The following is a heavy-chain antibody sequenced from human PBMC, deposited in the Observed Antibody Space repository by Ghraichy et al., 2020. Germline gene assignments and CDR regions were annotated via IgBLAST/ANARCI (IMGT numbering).Heavy chain of an antibody. V-gene: IGHV4-59*01. D-gene: IGHD5-24*01. CDR3: ARDSGDGYNWELDS. CDR2: ISNTGST. Sequence: LSLTCTVSNGSISTYYWSWIRQPPGKGLEWIGYISNTGSTNYNPSLQSRVTISRDTSKNQFSVRLTSVTAADTAVYYCARDSGDGYNWELDSWGQGTLVSVSS. J-gene: IGHJ4*02. CDR1: NGSISTYY.